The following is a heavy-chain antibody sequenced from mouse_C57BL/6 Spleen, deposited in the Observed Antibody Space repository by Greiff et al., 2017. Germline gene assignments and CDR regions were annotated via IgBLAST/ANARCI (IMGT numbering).Heavy chain of an antibody. Sequence: EVQVVESGGDLVKPGGSLKLSCAASGFTFSSYGMSWVRQTPDKRLEWVATISSGGSYTYYPDSVKGRFTISRDNAKNSLYLQMSSLKSEDTAMYYCARRDYDGAYWGQGTLVTVSA. D-gene: IGHD2-4*01. CDR3: ARRDYDGAY. CDR2: ISSGGSYT. J-gene: IGHJ3*01. CDR1: GFTFSSYG. V-gene: IGHV5-6*01.